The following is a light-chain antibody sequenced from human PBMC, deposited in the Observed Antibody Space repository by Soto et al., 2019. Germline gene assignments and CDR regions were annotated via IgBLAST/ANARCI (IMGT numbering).Light chain of an antibody. J-gene: IGLJ1*01. CDR2: EVS. CDR3: SSYAGNNIHYV. V-gene: IGLV2-8*01. CDR1: STDVGGYNY. Sequence: QSALTQPPSASGSAGQSVTISCTGTSTDVGGYNYVSWYQQHPSKAPKLMIYEVSKRPSGVPDRFSGSKSGNTASLTVSGLQAEDEADYYCSSYAGNNIHYVFGTGTKVTVL.